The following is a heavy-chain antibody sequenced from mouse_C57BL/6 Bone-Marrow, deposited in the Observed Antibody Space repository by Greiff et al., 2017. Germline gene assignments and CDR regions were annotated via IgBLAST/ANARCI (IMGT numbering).Heavy chain of an antibody. V-gene: IGHV6-6*01. CDR1: GFTFSDAW. CDR2: IRNKANNHAT. CDR3: TRSPTGTENAMDY. Sequence: EVKLMESGGGLVQPGGSMKLSCAASGFTFSDAWMDWVRQSPEKGLEWVAEIRNKANNHATYYAESVKGRFTISRDDYKSSVYLQMNSVRAEDTGIYYCTRSPTGTENAMDYWGQGTSVTVSS. D-gene: IGHD4-1*01. J-gene: IGHJ4*01.